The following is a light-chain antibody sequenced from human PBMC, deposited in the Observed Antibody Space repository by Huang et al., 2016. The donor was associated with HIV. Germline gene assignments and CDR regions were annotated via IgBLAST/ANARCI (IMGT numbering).Light chain of an antibody. CDR1: QSVSTF. V-gene: IGKV3-11*01. CDR3: QQRSNWPRT. Sequence: EIVLTQSPATLSLSPGERATLSCRASQSVSTFLAWFQQRPGQAPRLLIYDASNRATGIPARFSGGGSWTDFTLTISSLEPEDSAVYYCQQRSNWPRTFGQGTKVEIK. J-gene: IGKJ1*01. CDR2: DAS.